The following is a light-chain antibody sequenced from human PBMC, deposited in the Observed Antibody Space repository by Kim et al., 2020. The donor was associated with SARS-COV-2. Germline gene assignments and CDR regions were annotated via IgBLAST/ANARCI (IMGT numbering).Light chain of an antibody. V-gene: IGLV3-19*01. CDR1: SLRSYY. CDR2: GKN. Sequence: ALGQEVRITCQGDSLRSYYASWYQEKPGQAPVLVIYGKNNRPSGIPDRFSGSSSGNTASLTITGAQAEDEADYYWNSRDSSGNHWVFGGGTQLTVL. J-gene: IGLJ3*02. CDR3: NSRDSSGNHWV.